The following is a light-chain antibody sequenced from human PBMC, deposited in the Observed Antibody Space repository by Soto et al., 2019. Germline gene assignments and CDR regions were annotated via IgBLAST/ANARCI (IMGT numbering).Light chain of an antibody. J-gene: IGLJ2*01. Sequence: QSALTQPPSASGSPGQSVTISCTGTSSDVGSYRFVSWYQQHPGKAPKLLIYEVSKRPSGVPDRFSGSKSGNTASLTVSGLQVEDEADYYCSSFEASNNLLFGGGTQLTVL. V-gene: IGLV2-8*01. CDR2: EVS. CDR1: SSDVGSYRF. CDR3: SSFEASNNLL.